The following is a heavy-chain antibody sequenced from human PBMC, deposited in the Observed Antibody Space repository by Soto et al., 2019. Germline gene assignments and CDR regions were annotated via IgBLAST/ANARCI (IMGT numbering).Heavy chain of an antibody. CDR3: VSFSILVSSRGRGAFFAS. Sequence: PGGSLSLSCAAFGFTFSIYAMTWVRKAQGKGLEWVSAISGSGGSTYYADSVKGRFTISRDNDKNPMHLQLNSLRVEDTGVYYCVSFSILVSSRGRGAFFASWGKGTLVPGS. V-gene: IGHV3-23*01. CDR2: ISGSGGST. J-gene: IGHJ5*02. D-gene: IGHD3-22*01. CDR1: GFTFSIYA.